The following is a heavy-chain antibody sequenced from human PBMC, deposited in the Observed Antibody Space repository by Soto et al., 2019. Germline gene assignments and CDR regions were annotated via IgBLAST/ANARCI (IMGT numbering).Heavy chain of an antibody. CDR3: ARGMGAENTFYYYFGMDV. Sequence: QVQLQQWGAGLLKPSETLSLACAVSGGSFSAYHWSWIRKPPGKGLEWIGEINHSGSTKYNPSLKSRVTSSVDTSKNQFSLKLSSVTAADTAVYYCARGMGAENTFYYYFGMDVWGQGTTVTVSS. J-gene: IGHJ6*02. D-gene: IGHD3-16*01. V-gene: IGHV4-34*01. CDR2: INHSGST. CDR1: GGSFSAYH.